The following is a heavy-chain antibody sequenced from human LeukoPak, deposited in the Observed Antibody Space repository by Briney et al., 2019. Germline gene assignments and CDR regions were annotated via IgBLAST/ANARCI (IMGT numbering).Heavy chain of an antibody. CDR3: ARVSGGIYNWFDP. CDR2: VYYSGTT. CDR1: GGSISTYY. V-gene: IGHV4-59*01. D-gene: IGHD2-8*02. Sequence: SETLSLTCTVSGGSISTYYWSWIRQHPGKGLEWIGYVYYSGTTNYNPSLKSRVTISGDTSKNQFSLKLSSVTAADTAVYYCARVSGGIYNWFDPWGQGTLVTVSS. J-gene: IGHJ5*02.